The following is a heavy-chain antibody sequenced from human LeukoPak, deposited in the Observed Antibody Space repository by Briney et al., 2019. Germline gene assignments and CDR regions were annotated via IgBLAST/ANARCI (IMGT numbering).Heavy chain of an antibody. CDR3: ARDLPYYDSSGPEVSDY. D-gene: IGHD3-22*01. V-gene: IGHV3-21*01. Sequence: GGSLRLSCAASGFTFSSYSMNWVRQAPGKGLEWVSSISSSSSYIYYADSVKGRFTISRDNAKNSLYLQMNSLRAEDTAVYYCARDLPYYDSSGPEVSDYWGQGTLVTVSS. CDR2: ISSSSSYI. CDR1: GFTFSSYS. J-gene: IGHJ4*02.